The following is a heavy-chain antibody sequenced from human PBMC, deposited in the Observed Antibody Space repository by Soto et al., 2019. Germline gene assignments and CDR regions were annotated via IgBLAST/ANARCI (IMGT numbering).Heavy chain of an antibody. CDR2: INPSGGST. D-gene: IGHD6-13*01. CDR1: GYTFSNYG. CDR3: ARDDGDGSSWIDWFDP. J-gene: IGHJ5*02. V-gene: IGHV1-46*01. Sequence: EASVKVSCKTSGYTFSNYGINWVRQAPGQGLEWMGIINPSGGSTSYAQRFQGRVTMTRDTSTSTVYMELSSLRAEDTAVYYCARDDGDGSSWIDWFDPWGQGTRVTVS.